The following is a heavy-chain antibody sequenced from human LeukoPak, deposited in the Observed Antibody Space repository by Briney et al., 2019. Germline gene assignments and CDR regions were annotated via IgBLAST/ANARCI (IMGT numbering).Heavy chain of an antibody. V-gene: IGHV3-23*01. D-gene: IGHD5-24*01. J-gene: IGHJ4*02. Sequence: GGSLRLSCAASGFTFSSYAMSWVRQAPGKGLEWVSAISGSGGSTYYADSVKGRFTISRDNSKNTLYLQMNSLRAEDTALYYCAKDMGDGYNTGSLDYWGQGTLVTVSS. CDR1: GFTFSSYA. CDR2: ISGSGGST. CDR3: AKDMGDGYNTGSLDY.